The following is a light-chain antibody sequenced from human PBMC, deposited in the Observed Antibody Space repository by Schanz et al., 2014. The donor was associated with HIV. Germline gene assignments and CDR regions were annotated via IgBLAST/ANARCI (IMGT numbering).Light chain of an antibody. J-gene: IGKJ2*01. Sequence: EIVLTQSPVILSLSPGERATLSCRASQTVSSNSLGWYQQKRGQVPRLLIYSASRRANGIPDRFSGSGSGTDFTLTISRLEPEDFAVYYCQQYGSSHYTFGQGTKLEIK. CDR3: QQYGSSHYT. CDR1: QTVSSNS. V-gene: IGKV3-20*01. CDR2: SAS.